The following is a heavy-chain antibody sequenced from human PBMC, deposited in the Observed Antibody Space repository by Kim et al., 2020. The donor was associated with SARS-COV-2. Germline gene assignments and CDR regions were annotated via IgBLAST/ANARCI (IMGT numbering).Heavy chain of an antibody. CDR1: GFTFSSYA. J-gene: IGHJ4*02. CDR3: ARDLWWKNILTGYDD. CDR2: ISYDGSNK. Sequence: GGSLRLSCAASGFTFSSYAMHWVRQAPGKGLEWVAVISYDGSNKYYADSVKGRFTISRDNSKNTLYLQMNSLRAEDTAVYYCARDLWWKNILTGYDDWGQGTLVTVSS. V-gene: IGHV3-30-3*01. D-gene: IGHD3-9*01.